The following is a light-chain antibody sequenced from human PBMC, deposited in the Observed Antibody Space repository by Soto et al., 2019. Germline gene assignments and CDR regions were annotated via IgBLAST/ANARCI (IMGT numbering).Light chain of an antibody. Sequence: EILLTQSPATLSLSPGERATISCRASQSVSSNLAWYQQKPGQAPRLLIYGASNRATGIPDRFSGSGSGTEFTLTISRLQSEDFAVYYCQKYNNWPPITFGQGTRLEIK. V-gene: IGKV3-15*01. CDR2: GAS. J-gene: IGKJ5*01. CDR3: QKYNNWPPIT. CDR1: QSVSSN.